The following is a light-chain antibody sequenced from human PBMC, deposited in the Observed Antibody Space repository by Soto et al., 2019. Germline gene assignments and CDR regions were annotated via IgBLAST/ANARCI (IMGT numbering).Light chain of an antibody. J-gene: IGKJ5*01. Sequence: DIQMTQSPSTLSASVGDRVPITCRDSQSIDSWLAWYQHKPGKAPKLLIFKASTLETGVPSRFSGSGSETEFTLTINSLQADAFATYYCQQHNSFSITFGQGTRLEIK. CDR3: QQHNSFSIT. V-gene: IGKV1-5*03. CDR1: QSIDSW. CDR2: KAS.